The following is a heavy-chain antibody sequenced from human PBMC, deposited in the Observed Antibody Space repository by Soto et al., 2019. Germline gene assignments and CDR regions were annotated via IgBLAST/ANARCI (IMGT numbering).Heavy chain of an antibody. J-gene: IGHJ4*02. V-gene: IGHV1-18*01. CDR1: GYTLTTYG. D-gene: IGHD3-22*01. Sequence: QVQLVQSGAEVKKPGASVKVSCKTSGYTLTTYGISWVRQAPGQGLEWMGWISPYNGNTKYAQKVKGRVTMTTDTATSTVYMEMRSLRSDDTAVYYCARMEYYYDSCVDQWGQGTLVTVSS. CDR3: ARMEYYYDSCVDQ. CDR2: ISPYNGNT.